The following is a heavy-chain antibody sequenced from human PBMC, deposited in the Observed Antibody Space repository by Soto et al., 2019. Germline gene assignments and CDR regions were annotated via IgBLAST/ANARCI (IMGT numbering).Heavy chain of an antibody. V-gene: IGHV1-2*02. Sequence: GASVKVSCKASGYTFTGYYMHWVRQAPGQGLEWMGWINPNSGGTNYAQKFQGRVTITRDTSASTAYMELSSLRSEDTAVYYCARVNVPLAYCGGDCYSGPFDYWGQGTLVTVSS. J-gene: IGHJ4*02. CDR1: GYTFTGYY. CDR2: INPNSGGT. CDR3: ARVNVPLAYCGGDCYSGPFDY. D-gene: IGHD2-21*02.